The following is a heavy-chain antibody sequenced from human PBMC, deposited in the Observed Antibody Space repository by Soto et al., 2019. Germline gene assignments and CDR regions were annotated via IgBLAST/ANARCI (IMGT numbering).Heavy chain of an antibody. V-gene: IGHV4-4*07. CDR3: ARGGIQLSYAFDY. D-gene: IGHD5-18*01. J-gene: IGHJ4*02. CDR2: IYTSGST. CDR1: GVSISSYF. Sequence: SETLSLTCSVSGVSISSYFWSWIRQPAGKGLEHIGRIYTSGSTSYNPSLKSRVTMSMDTSQTQIYLNLTSVTAADTAVYYCARGGIQLSYAFDYWGQGIQVTVSS.